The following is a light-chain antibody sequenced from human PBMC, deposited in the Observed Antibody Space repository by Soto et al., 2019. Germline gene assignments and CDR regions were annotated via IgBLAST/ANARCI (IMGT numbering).Light chain of an antibody. CDR1: QRVRSNY. CDR2: GTS. V-gene: IGKV3-20*01. J-gene: IGKJ3*01. Sequence: EIVLTQSPGTLSLSPGERATLSCRASQRVRSNYLAWYQQKPGQTPRLVMYGTSNRATGIPDRFSGSGSGTEFILTIRRVEPEEFAVYFCQQYGGSPPVFTFGPGTKVEIK. CDR3: QQYGGSPPVFT.